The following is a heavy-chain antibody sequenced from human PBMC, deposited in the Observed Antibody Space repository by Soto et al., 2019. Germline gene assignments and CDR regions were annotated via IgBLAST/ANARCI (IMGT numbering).Heavy chain of an antibody. D-gene: IGHD5-12*01. V-gene: IGHV1-46*03. CDR1: GYTLTELS. CDR2: INPSGGST. J-gene: IGHJ4*02. Sequence: ASVKVSCKVSGYTLTELSMHWVRQAPGQGLEWMGIINPSGGSTSYAQKFQGRVTMTRDTSTSTVYMELSSLRSEDTAVYYCARKKGYSGYDYYFDYWGQGTLVTVSS. CDR3: ARKKGYSGYDYYFDY.